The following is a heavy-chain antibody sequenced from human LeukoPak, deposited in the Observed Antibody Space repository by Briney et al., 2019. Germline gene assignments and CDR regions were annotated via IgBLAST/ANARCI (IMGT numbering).Heavy chain of an antibody. CDR3: VRGVGVSRFNYLDS. CDR1: GFTFSSFG. D-gene: IGHD6-13*01. V-gene: IGHV3-33*01. CDR2: IWYDASNK. Sequence: GRSLTLSCAASGFTFSSFGMHWVRQAPGEGLEWVAVIWYDASNKYYADSMKGRFTISRDNSKNTLYLQMNSLRDDDTAVYYCVRGVGVSRFNYLDSWGQGTLVIVSS. J-gene: IGHJ4*02.